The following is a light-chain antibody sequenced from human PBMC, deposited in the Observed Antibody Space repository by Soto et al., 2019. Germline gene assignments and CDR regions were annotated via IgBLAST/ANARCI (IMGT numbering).Light chain of an antibody. V-gene: IGKV3-11*01. CDR1: QSVNSY. J-gene: IGKJ5*01. CDR2: DAS. CDR3: QQRTNWPSST. Sequence: EIVLTQSPATLSSSPGERATLSCRAGQSVNSYLAWYQHKPGQAPRLLIHDASNRATGIPARFSGSGSGTDFTLTISSLEPEDFAVYYCQQRTNWPSSTFGQGTRLEIK.